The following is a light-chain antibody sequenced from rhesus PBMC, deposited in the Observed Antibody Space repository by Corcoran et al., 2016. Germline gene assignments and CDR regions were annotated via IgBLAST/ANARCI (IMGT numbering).Light chain of an antibody. CDR3: QQYSNWPLT. V-gene: IGKV3-35*01. CDR1: QSVSSS. Sequence: EIVLTQSPATLSLSPGERATLSCRASQSVSSSLAWYQQKPGQAPRLLIYDASSRATGIPDRFSGSGAGTCFILTISILEPEDVGVYYFQQYSNWPLTFGGGTKVELK. J-gene: IGKJ4*01. CDR2: DAS.